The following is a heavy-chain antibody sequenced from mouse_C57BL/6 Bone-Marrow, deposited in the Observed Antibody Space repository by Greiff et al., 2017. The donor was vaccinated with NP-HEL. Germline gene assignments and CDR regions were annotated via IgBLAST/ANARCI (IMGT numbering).Heavy chain of an antibody. Sequence: QVQLKQSGPELVKPGASVKISCKASGYTFTDYYINWVKQRPGQGLEWIGWIFPGSGSTYYNEKFKGKATLTVDKSSSTAYMLLSSLTSEDSAVYFCARRGVYYGSSWGFDYWGQGTTLTVSS. V-gene: IGHV1-75*01. J-gene: IGHJ2*01. CDR2: IFPGSGST. CDR1: GYTFTDYY. D-gene: IGHD1-1*01. CDR3: ARRGVYYGSSWGFDY.